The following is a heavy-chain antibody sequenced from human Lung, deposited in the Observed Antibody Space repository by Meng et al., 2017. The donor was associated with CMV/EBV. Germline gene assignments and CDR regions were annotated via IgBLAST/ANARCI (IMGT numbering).Heavy chain of an antibody. CDR1: GFTLSNYA. CDR3: AREHFSNSLGLDP. D-gene: IGHD4-23*01. J-gene: IGHJ5*02. CDR2: ISYDGNIR. V-gene: IGHV3-30-3*01. Sequence: LSLTCAAPGFTLSNYAMHWVRPPPGKGLEWVAGISYDGNIRYFGESVKGQFTISRDNSKNTRYLQMNSLRAEDTAVYYCAREHFSNSLGLDPWGQGTMVTVSS.